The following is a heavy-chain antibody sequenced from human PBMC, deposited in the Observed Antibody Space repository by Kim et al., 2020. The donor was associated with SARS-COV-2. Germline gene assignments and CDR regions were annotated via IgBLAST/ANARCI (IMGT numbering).Heavy chain of an antibody. CDR2: ISAGGETT. V-gene: IGHV3-23*01. CDR3: AKRGEYWAFDI. D-gene: IGHD4-17*01. Sequence: GGSLRLFCAASGFTFASYGMSWVRQAPGKGLEWVSAISAGGETTKDAASVKGRFTISRDNSKNTLYLQMNSLRAEDTAIYYCAKRGEYWAFDIWGQGTMVTVS. CDR1: GFTFASYG. J-gene: IGHJ3*02.